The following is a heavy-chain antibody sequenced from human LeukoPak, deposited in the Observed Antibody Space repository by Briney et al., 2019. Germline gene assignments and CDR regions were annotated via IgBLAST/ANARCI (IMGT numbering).Heavy chain of an antibody. J-gene: IGHJ6*03. V-gene: IGHV3-23*01. D-gene: IGHD6-13*01. Sequence: GGSLRLSCAASGFTFSSYGMSWVRQAPGKGLEWVSVISGSGGSTYYADSVKGRFTISRDNSKNTLYLQMNSLRAEDRAVYYCAKEGYSRGYYSYYYMDVWGKGTTVTVSS. CDR3: AKEGYSRGYYSYYYMDV. CDR1: GFTFSSYG. CDR2: ISGSGGST.